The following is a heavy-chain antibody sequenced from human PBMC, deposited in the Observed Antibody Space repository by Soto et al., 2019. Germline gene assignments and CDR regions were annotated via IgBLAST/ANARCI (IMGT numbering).Heavy chain of an antibody. CDR1: GYTYTSYG. V-gene: IGHV1-18*04. Sequence: QVQLVQSGAEVKKPGASVKVSCKASGYTYTSYGISWVRQAPGQGLEWMGWISAYNGNTNYAQKLQGRVTMTTDTSTSTAYMELRSPRSDDTAVYYCARDRGYCSGGSWTYYFDFWGQGTLVTVSS. D-gene: IGHD2-15*01. CDR2: ISAYNGNT. J-gene: IGHJ4*02. CDR3: ARDRGYCSGGSWTYYFDF.